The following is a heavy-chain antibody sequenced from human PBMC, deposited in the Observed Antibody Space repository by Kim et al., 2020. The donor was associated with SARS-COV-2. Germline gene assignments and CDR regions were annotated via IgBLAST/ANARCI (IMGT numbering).Heavy chain of an antibody. CDR2: IYPGDSDT. Sequence: GESLKISCKGSGYSFTSYWIGWVRQMPGKGLEWMGIIYPGDSDTRYSPSFQGQVTISADKSISTAYLQWSSLKASDTAMYYCATQYPLRRDGYNHRRYFQHWGQGTLVTVSS. J-gene: IGHJ1*01. CDR3: ATQYPLRRDGYNHRRYFQH. D-gene: IGHD5-12*01. V-gene: IGHV5-51*01. CDR1: GYSFTSYW.